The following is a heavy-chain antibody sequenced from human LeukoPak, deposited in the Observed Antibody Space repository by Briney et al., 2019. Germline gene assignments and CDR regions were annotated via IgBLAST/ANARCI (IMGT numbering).Heavy chain of an antibody. CDR2: ISSSSSYI. D-gene: IGHD3-9*01. J-gene: IGHJ4*02. CDR3: ARRSDYDILTGYYIGY. CDR1: GFTFSSYS. Sequence: GGSLRLSCAASGFTFSSYSMNWVRQAPGKGLEWVSSISSSSSYIYYADSVKGRFTISRDNAKNSLYLQMNSLRAEDTAVYYCARRSDYDILTGYYIGYWGQGTLVTVSS. V-gene: IGHV3-21*01.